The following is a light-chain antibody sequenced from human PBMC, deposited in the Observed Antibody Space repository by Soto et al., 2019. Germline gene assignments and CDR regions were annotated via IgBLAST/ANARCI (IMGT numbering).Light chain of an antibody. CDR3: SSYAGSNTYV. Sequence: QSALTQPPSASGSPGHSVTISCTGTSSDVGGYNYVSWYQHHPGKAPKLIIYEVTKRPSGVPDRFSGSKSGTTASLTVSGLQAEDEADYFCSSYAGSNTYVFGTGTKVTVL. CDR2: EVT. CDR1: SSDVGGYNY. V-gene: IGLV2-8*01. J-gene: IGLJ1*01.